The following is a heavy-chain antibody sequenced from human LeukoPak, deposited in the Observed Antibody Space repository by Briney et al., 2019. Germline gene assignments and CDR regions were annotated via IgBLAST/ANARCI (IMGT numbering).Heavy chain of an antibody. CDR2: IWYDGSNK. CDR1: GFTFSSYV. Sequence: GGSLRLSCAASGFTFSSYVMHWVRPAPGKGLVWVAVIWYDGSNKYYADSVKGRYTISRDNSKNTLYLQMNSLRAEDTAVYYCAAPYAHNAFHIWGQETMVTVSS. V-gene: IGHV3-33*01. D-gene: IGHD2-2*01. CDR3: AAPYAHNAFHI. J-gene: IGHJ3*02.